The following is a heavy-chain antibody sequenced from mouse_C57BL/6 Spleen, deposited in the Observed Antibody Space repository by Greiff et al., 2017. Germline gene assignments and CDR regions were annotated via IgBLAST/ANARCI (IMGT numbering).Heavy chain of an antibody. J-gene: IGHJ1*03. CDR3: ARDSKRRYFDV. V-gene: IGHV1-64*01. CDR1: GYTFTSYW. Sequence: VQLQQPGAELVKPGASVKLSCKASGYTFTSYWMHWVKQRPGQGLEWIGMIHPNSGSTNYNEKFKSKATLTVDKSSSTAYMQLSSLTSEDSAVYYCARDSKRRYFDVWGTGTTVTVSS. CDR2: IHPNSGST. D-gene: IGHD2-5*01.